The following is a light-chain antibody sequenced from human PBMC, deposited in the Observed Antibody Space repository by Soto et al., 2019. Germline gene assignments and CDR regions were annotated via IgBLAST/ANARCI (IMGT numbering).Light chain of an antibody. CDR3: QQYNNWPRT. J-gene: IGKJ1*01. V-gene: IGKV3D-15*01. CDR1: QSVSSSY. Sequence: VFTQSPCTVSLSPGERATLSCRASQSVSSSYLAWYQQKPGQAPRLVIYGAFNRATGIPARFSGSGSGTEFTLTIDSLQSEDFAVYYCQQYNNWPRTFGQGTKVDIK. CDR2: GAF.